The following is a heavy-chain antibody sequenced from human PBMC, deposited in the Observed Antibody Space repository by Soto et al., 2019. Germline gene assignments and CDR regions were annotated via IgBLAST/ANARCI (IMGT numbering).Heavy chain of an antibody. D-gene: IGHD6-6*01. J-gene: IGHJ4*02. V-gene: IGHV5-51*01. Sequence: GESLKISCKGSGYSFTSYWIGWVRQMPGKGLEWMGIIYPGDSDTRYSPSFQGQVTISADKSISTAYLQWSSLKASDTAMYYCARHEGGGPRDFFSSYPADGLEYWGQGTLVTVSS. CDR1: GYSFTSYW. CDR3: ARHEGGGPRDFFSSYPADGLEY. CDR2: IYPGDSDT.